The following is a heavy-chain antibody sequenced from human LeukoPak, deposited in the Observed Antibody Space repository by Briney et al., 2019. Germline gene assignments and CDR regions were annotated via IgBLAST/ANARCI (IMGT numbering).Heavy chain of an antibody. V-gene: IGHV3-48*01. Sequence: GGSLRLSCAASGFTFSDYSMNWVRQAPGKGLEWISFIGIDSGNTNYADSVKGRFTISGDKAKNSLYLQMNSLRVEDTAVYYCARDYKYAFDNWGQGTLVTVSS. CDR1: GFTFSDYS. CDR3: ARDYKYAFDN. J-gene: IGHJ4*02. D-gene: IGHD5-24*01. CDR2: IGIDSGNT.